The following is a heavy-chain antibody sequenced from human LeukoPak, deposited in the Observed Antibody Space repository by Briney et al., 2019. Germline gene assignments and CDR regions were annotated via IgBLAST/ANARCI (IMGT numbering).Heavy chain of an antibody. V-gene: IGHV3-20*04. CDR2: INWNGGST. J-gene: IGHJ3*02. Sequence: RPGGSLRLSCAASGFTFDDYGMSWVRQAPGKGLEWVSGINWNGGSTGYADSVKGRFTISRDNVKNSLYLQMNSLRAEDTALYYCARENYLYSSGYYGAFDIWGQGTMVTVSS. D-gene: IGHD3-22*01. CDR3: ARENYLYSSGYYGAFDI. CDR1: GFTFDDYG.